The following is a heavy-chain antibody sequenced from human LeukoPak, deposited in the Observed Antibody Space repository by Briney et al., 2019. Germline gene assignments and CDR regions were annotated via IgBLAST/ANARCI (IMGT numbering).Heavy chain of an antibody. CDR1: WRPIRSDY. D-gene: IGHD2-2*01. Sequence: PSETLSLTRTVAWRPIRSDYGSEIRQPPGKGLEWIGYIYYSGSTNYNPSLKSRVTISVDTSKNQFSLKLSSVTAAQTPVYITARDEVGCSTTSCYPYYFDYWGQGTLVTVSS. CDR2: IYYSGST. CDR3: ARDEVGCSTTSCYPYYFDY. J-gene: IGHJ4*02. V-gene: IGHV4-59*12.